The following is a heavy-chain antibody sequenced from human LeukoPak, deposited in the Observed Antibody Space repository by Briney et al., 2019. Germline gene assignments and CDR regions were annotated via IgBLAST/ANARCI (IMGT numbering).Heavy chain of an antibody. D-gene: IGHD5-18*01. CDR3: ARDPSTRMVRLDH. CDR2: ISYDGSNK. V-gene: IGHV3-30-3*01. J-gene: IGHJ4*02. Sequence: GGSLRLSCAASGFTFSSYAMHWVRQAPGKGLEWVAVISYDGSNKYYADSVKGRFTITRDTSKKTLYLQLTSLRAEDTAVYYCARDPSTRMVRLDHWGQGTLLTVSS. CDR1: GFTFSSYA.